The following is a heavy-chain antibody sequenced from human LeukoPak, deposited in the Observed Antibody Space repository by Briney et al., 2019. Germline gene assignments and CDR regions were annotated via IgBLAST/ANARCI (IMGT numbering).Heavy chain of an antibody. D-gene: IGHD1/OR15-1a*01. CDR1: GYTFTGYY. CDR2: INPNSGGT. V-gene: IGHV1-2*02. J-gene: IGHJ6*03. CDR3: AISFSMEHEDYFYYMDV. Sequence: ASVKVSCKASGYTFTGYYMHWVRQAPGQGLEWMGWINPNSGGTNYAQKFQGRVTMTRDTSISTAYMELSRLRSEDTAVYYCAISFSMEHEDYFYYMDVWGKGATVTISS.